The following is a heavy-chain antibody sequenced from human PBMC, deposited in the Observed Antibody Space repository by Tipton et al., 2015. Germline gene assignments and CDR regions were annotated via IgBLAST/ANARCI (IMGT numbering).Heavy chain of an antibody. CDR2: INPKSGGT. J-gene: IGHJ5*02. D-gene: IGHD3-10*01. CDR3: AKYATPDRRISMVRGASSASFDP. Sequence: QVQLVQSGAEVKKPGASVKVSCKASGYTFSGYSMHWVRQAPGQGLEWMGWINPKSGGTNYAQRFQGRVTMTWDTSISTAYMELSRLRSDDTAVYYCAKYATPDRRISMVRGASSASFDPWGQGTLVTVSS. CDR1: GYTFSGYS. V-gene: IGHV1-2*02.